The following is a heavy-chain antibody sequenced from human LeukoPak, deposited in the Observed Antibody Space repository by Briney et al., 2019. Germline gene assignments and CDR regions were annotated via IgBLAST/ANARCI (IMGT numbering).Heavy chain of an antibody. CDR2: IKQDGSEK. Sequence: GGSLRLSCAASEFTFNNYWMSWVRQAPGKGLEWVANIKQDGSEKYYVDSVKGRFTISRDNAKNSLYLQMNSLRAEDTAVYYCARERWGGEIDYWGQGTLVTVSS. CDR3: ARERWGGEIDY. V-gene: IGHV3-7*01. CDR1: EFTFNNYW. D-gene: IGHD5-24*01. J-gene: IGHJ4*02.